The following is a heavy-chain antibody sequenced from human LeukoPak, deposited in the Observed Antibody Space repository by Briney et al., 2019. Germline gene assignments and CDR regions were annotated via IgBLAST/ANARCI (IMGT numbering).Heavy chain of an antibody. D-gene: IGHD6-19*01. V-gene: IGHV3-53*01. CDR1: GFTVRSNY. CDR2: IYSGGST. J-gene: IGHJ4*02. Sequence: GGSLRLSCAASGFTVRSNYMSWVRQAPGKGLEWVSVIYSGGSTYYADSVKGRLTISRDNSKNTLYLQMNSLRAEDTAVYYCARVYSSGWYTIDYFDYWGQGTLVTVSS. CDR3: ARVYSSGWYTIDYFDY.